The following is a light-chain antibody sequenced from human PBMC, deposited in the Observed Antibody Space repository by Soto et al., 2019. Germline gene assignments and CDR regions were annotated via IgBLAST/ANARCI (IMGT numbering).Light chain of an antibody. J-gene: IGKJ2*01. CDR3: HQYYLTPYT. CDR1: QSVLYNSNDKNY. Sequence: DIVMTQYPDSLAVSLGERATINCRSNQSVLYNSNDKNYLAWYQQKPGQPPALLIYWASTRASGVPDRFSGSGSGTDFALTISTLQAEDVAVYFCHQYYLTPYTFGQGTKLEI. V-gene: IGKV4-1*01. CDR2: WAS.